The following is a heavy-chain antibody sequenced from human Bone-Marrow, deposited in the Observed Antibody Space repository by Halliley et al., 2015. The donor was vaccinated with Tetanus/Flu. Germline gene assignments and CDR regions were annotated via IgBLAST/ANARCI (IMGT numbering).Heavy chain of an antibody. D-gene: IGHD1-1*01. J-gene: IGHJ3*02. V-gene: IGHV3-74*01. CDR1: GFAFSSSW. Sequence: SLRLSCAASGFAFSSSWMHWVRQSPGKGLIWVSRINGDGSGTNYADSLKGRFTISRDNAKNTLYLQINSLRAGVPAIYYCVREGYKVRSDSFDTGGQGTMVSVSS. CDR2: INGDGSGT. CDR3: VREGYKVRSDSFDT.